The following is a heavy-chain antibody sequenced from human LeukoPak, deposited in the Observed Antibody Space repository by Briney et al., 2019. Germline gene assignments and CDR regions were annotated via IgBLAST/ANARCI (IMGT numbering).Heavy chain of an antibody. J-gene: IGHJ5*02. V-gene: IGHV4-59*01. CDR1: GGSISSYY. CDR3: ARDNYDLANWFDP. D-gene: IGHD3-3*01. Sequence: PSETLSLTCTVSGGSISSYYWSWIRQPPGKGLEWIGYIYYSGSTNYNPSLKSRVTISVDTSKNQFSLKLSSVTAADTAVYYCARDNYDLANWFDPWGQGTLVTVSS. CDR2: IYYSGST.